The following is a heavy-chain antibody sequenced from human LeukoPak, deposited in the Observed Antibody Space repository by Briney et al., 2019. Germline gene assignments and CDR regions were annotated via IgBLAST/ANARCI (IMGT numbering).Heavy chain of an antibody. CDR1: GYSFTNYW. Sequence: GESLKISCKGSGYSFTNYWIAWVRQMPGKGLEWMGIISPGDSDTSYSPSFQGRVTISADKSISTAYLQWSGLKASDTAIYYCARYLRWLNRPDSPDAYWGKGTLVTVSS. D-gene: IGHD5-24*01. J-gene: IGHJ4*02. CDR3: ARYLRWLNRPDSPDAY. V-gene: IGHV5-51*01. CDR2: ISPGDSDT.